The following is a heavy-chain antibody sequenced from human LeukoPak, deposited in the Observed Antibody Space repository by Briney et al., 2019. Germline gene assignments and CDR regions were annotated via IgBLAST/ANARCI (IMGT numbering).Heavy chain of an antibody. CDR1: GFTFSSYG. D-gene: IGHD6-19*01. J-gene: IGHJ4*02. CDR3: ARRPYDNSGCLDF. V-gene: IGHV3-30*03. Sequence: GGSLRLSCAASGFTFSSYGMHWVRQAPGKGLEWVAVISYDGSNKYYADSVKGRFTISRDNSKNTLYLQMNSLRAEDTAVYYCARRPYDNSGCLDFWGPGTLVTVSP. CDR2: ISYDGSNK.